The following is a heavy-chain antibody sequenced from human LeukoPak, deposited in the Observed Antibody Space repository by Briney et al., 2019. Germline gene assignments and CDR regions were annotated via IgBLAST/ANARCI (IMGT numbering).Heavy chain of an antibody. D-gene: IGHD5-18*01. Sequence: SETLSLTCNVSGDSITGYFWSWIRQPAGKGLEWIGRISSFGTTNYNPSIQSRVTISVDKSKNQISLRLFSVTAADTAVYYCAREREGRQYSYGYFDVWGQGSLVTVSS. CDR3: AREREGRQYSYGYFDV. CDR2: ISSFGTT. CDR1: GDSITGYF. V-gene: IGHV4-4*07. J-gene: IGHJ4*02.